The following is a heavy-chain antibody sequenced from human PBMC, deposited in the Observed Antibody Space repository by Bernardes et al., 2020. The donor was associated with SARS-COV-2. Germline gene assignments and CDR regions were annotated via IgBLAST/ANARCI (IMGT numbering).Heavy chain of an antibody. CDR2: ISHDGTIS. Sequence: GGSLRLSCVASGFTFSNYVMHWVRQAPGKGLEWVSRISHDGTISSYADSLKGRFTISRDNAKNTVYLDVSSLRAEDTAVYYCGRDVNFLFFDYWGQGTLVTVSS. CDR1: GFTFSNYV. D-gene: IGHD1-1*01. J-gene: IGHJ4*02. V-gene: IGHV3-74*01. CDR3: GRDVNFLFFDY.